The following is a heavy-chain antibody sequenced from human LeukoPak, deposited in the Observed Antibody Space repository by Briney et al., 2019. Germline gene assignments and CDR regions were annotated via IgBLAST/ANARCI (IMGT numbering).Heavy chain of an antibody. CDR1: GGSISSGGYS. Sequence: SETLSLTCAVSGGSISSGGYSWSWIRQPPGKGLEWIGYIYHSGSTYYNPSLKSRVTISVDRSKNQFSLKLSSVTAADTAVYCYATLVFPAAAGTGYFQHWGQGTLVTVSS. CDR3: ATLVFPAAAGTGYFQH. J-gene: IGHJ1*01. D-gene: IGHD6-13*01. V-gene: IGHV4-30-2*01. CDR2: IYHSGST.